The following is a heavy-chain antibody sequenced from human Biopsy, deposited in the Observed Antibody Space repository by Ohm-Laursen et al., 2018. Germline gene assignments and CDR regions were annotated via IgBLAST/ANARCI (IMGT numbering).Heavy chain of an antibody. CDR1: GYTFTDYD. CDR2: MNPKSGKT. CDR3: ARDYQPKIMTIHYYYYGMDV. D-gene: IGHD2-2*01. V-gene: IGHV1-8*01. J-gene: IGHJ6*02. Sequence: GSSAKVSCKASGYTFTDYDIIWVRQATGQGPEWMGWMNPKSGKTGYEQKFRGRVTMTSDTSISTAYMELRSLRSDGTAVYYCARDYQPKIMTIHYYYYGMDVWGLGTTVTVSS.